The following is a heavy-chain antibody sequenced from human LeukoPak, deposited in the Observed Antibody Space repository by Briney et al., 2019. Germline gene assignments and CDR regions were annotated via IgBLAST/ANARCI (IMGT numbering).Heavy chain of an antibody. CDR2: IIPIFGTA. Sequence: SAKVSCKASGGTFSSYAISWVRQAPGPGLEWMGGIIPIFGTANYAQKFQGRVTITADESTSTAYMELSSLRSEDTAVYYCARAVVPAATPDAFDIWGQGTMVTVS. D-gene: IGHD2-2*02. V-gene: IGHV1-69*13. CDR1: GGTFSSYA. J-gene: IGHJ3*02. CDR3: ARAVVPAATPDAFDI.